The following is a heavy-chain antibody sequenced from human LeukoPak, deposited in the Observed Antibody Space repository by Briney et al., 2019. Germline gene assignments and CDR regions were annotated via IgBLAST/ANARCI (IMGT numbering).Heavy chain of an antibody. J-gene: IGHJ4*02. V-gene: IGHV3-21*04. CDR2: ISSSSSYI. D-gene: IGHD1-1*01. Sequence: GGSLRLSCAASGFTFSSYSMNWVRQAPGKGLEWVSSISSSSSYIYYADSVKGRFTISRDNAKNSLYLQMNSLRAEDTAVYYCASINWSRSYFDYWGQGTLVTVSS. CDR3: ASINWSRSYFDY. CDR1: GFTFSSYS.